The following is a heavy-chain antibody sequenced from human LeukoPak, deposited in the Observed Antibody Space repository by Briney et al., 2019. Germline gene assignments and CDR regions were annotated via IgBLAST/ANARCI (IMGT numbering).Heavy chain of an antibody. J-gene: IGHJ4*02. V-gene: IGHV3-23*01. CDR3: AKRKLATAIFDY. CDR1: GFTFSSYA. CDR2: ISGSGGST. Sequence: GESLKISCAASGFTFSSYAMSWVRQAPGKGLEWVSAISGSGGSTYYADSVKGRFTISRDNSKNTLYLQMNSLRAEDTAVYYCAKRKLATAIFDYWGQGTLVTVSS. D-gene: IGHD2-15*01.